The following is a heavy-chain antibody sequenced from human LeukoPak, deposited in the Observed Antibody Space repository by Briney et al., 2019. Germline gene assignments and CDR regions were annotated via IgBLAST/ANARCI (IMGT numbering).Heavy chain of an antibody. J-gene: IGHJ4*02. CDR3: ARDVGYCSSTCCHSRRLSDY. V-gene: IGHV1-2*02. Sequence: ASVEDSCKASGYTFRGYYIHGVPQAPGQGLEWMGWINPNRGGTNYAEKFQGRDTMTRDTSTSTAYRELSSLRSEDTAVFYCARDVGYCSSTCCHSRRLSDYWVRGTLVSVPS. CDR1: GYTFRGYY. D-gene: IGHD2-2*02. CDR2: INPNRGGT.